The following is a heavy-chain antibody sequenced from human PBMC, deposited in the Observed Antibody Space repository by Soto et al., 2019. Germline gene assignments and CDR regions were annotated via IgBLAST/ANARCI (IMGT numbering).Heavy chain of an antibody. Sequence: PGESLKISCKGSGYSFTSYWIGWVRQMPGKGLEWMGIIYPGDSDTRYSPSFQGQVTISADKSISTAYLQWSSLKASDTAMYYCASAYYDSSGYVEYFQHWGQGTLVTVSS. CDR1: GYSFTSYW. V-gene: IGHV5-51*01. J-gene: IGHJ1*01. D-gene: IGHD3-22*01. CDR2: IYPGDSDT. CDR3: ASAYYDSSGYVEYFQH.